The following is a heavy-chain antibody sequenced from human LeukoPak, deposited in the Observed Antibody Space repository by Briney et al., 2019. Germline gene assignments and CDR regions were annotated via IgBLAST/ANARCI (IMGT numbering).Heavy chain of an antibody. V-gene: IGHV1-18*04. CDR1: GYTFTGYY. D-gene: IGHD3-22*01. CDR3: ARLQRVGNSGYYFDY. J-gene: IGHJ4*02. Sequence: ASVKVSCKASGYTFTGYYMHWVRQAPGQGLEWMGWISAYNGNTNYAQKLQGRVTMTTDTSTSTAYMELRSLRSDDTAVYYCARLQRVGNSGYYFDYWGQGTLVTVSS. CDR2: ISAYNGNT.